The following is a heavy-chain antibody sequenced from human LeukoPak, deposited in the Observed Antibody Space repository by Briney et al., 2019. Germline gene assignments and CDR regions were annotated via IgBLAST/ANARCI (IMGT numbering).Heavy chain of an antibody. V-gene: IGHV3-9*01. CDR2: ISWNSGSI. Sequence: WIRQPPGKGLEWVSGISWNSGSIGYADSVKGRFTISRDNAKNSLYLQMNSLRAEDTALYYCAKTVDIVATTPGGFDYWGQGTLVTVSS. J-gene: IGHJ4*02. CDR3: AKTVDIVATTPGGFDY. D-gene: IGHD5-12*01.